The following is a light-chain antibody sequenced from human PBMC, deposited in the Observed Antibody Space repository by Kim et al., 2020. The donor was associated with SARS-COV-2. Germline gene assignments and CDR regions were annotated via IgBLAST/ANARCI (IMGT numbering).Light chain of an antibody. CDR1: QSISTY. J-gene: IGKJ4*01. CDR3: QQSHTAPLLT. Sequence: DIQMTQSPSSLSASVRDRVAIACRASQSISTYLNWYQQKPGKAPKLLIYAASSLQSGVPSRFSGSGSGTDFTLTISSLQPEDFATYYCQQSHTAPLLTFGGGTKVDIK. CDR2: AAS. V-gene: IGKV1-39*01.